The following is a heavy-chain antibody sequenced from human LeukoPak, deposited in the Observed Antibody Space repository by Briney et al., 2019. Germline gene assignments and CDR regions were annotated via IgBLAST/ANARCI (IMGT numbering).Heavy chain of an antibody. CDR2: LYSGGDT. J-gene: IGHJ4*02. V-gene: IGHV3-53*05. CDR3: AREGCSSTSCYNDY. Sequence: GGSLRLSCAASGFTVSSNYMNWVRQAPGKGLEWVSVLYSGGDTYYTDSVKGRFTISRDNSKNTLYLQMNSLRAEDTAVYYCAREGCSSTSCYNDYWGQGTLVTVSS. CDR1: GFTVSSNY. D-gene: IGHD2-2*02.